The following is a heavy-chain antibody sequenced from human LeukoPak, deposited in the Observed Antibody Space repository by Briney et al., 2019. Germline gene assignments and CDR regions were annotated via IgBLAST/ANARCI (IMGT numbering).Heavy chain of an antibody. D-gene: IGHD7-27*01. CDR3: ARGMNWVYFDY. J-gene: IGHJ4*02. V-gene: IGHV4-59*01. CDR2: IYYSGST. CDR1: GGSISSYY. Sequence: SDTLSLTCTVSGGSISSYYWSWIRQPPGKGLEWIGYIYYSGSTNYNPSLKSRVTISVDTSKNQFSLKLSSVTAADTAVYYCARGMNWVYFDYWGQGTLVTVSS.